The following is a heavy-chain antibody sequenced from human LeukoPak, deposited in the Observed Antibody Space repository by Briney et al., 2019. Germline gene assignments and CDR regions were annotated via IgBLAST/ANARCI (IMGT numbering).Heavy chain of an antibody. CDR2: IKQDGSEK. CDR3: ARIRRGWSQNWDY. CDR1: GIRFSTCS. J-gene: IGHJ4*02. V-gene: IGHV3-7*01. Sequence: GGSLRLSCAVSGIRFSTCSMHWVRQAPGKGLEWVANIKQDGSEKYYVDSVKGRFTISRDNAKNSLYLQMNSLRAEDTAVYYCARIRRGWSQNWDYWGQGTLVTVSS. D-gene: IGHD6-19*01.